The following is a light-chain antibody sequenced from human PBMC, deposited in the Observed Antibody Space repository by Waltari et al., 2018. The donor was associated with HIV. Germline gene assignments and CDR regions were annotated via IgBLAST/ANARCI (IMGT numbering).Light chain of an antibody. CDR3: GTWDSGVSAGV. V-gene: IGLV1-51*01. J-gene: IGLJ3*02. CDR2: DNN. Sequence: QSVLPQPPSLSAAPGQKVTISCSGSASTIGNNYVSLYPQLPETAPKLIIYDNNKRPSGIPDRFSGSKSGTSATLAITGLRTGDEADYYCGTWDSGVSAGVFGGGTKLTVL. CDR1: ASTIGNNY.